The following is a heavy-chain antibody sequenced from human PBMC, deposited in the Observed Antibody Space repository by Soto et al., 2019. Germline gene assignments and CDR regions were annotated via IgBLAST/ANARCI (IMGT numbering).Heavy chain of an antibody. CDR1: GRSISSGGYY. J-gene: IGHJ5*02. V-gene: IGHV4-31*03. D-gene: IGHD1-7*01. CDR2: IYYSGST. CDR3: TSLITENWNFGRYGVWFDP. Sequence: TLSLTCTVSGRSISSGGYYWSWIRQHPGKGLEWIGYIYYSGSTYYNPSLKSRVTISVDTSKNQFSLKLSSVTAADTAVYYCTSLITENWNFGRYGVWFDPWGQGTLVTVSS.